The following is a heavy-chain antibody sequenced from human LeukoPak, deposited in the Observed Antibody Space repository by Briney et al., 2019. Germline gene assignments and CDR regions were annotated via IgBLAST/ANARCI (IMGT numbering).Heavy chain of an antibody. CDR3: ARGWSIAAAGMRYYYYGMDV. CDR1: GDSVSSNSAA. J-gene: IGHJ6*04. V-gene: IGHV6-1*01. D-gene: IGHD6-13*01. Sequence: SQTLSLTCAISGDSVSSNSAAWNWIRQSPSRGLEWLGRTDYRSKWYNDYAVSVKSRITINPDTSKNQFSLQLNSVTPEDTAVYYCARGWSIAAAGMRYYYYGMDVWGKGTTVTVSS. CDR2: TDYRSKWYN.